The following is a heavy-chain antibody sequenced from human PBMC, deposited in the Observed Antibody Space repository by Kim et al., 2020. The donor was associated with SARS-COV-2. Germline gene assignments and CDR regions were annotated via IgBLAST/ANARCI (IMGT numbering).Heavy chain of an antibody. V-gene: IGHV3-66*01. D-gene: IGHD3-10*01. CDR3: ARDGAAVRGVIITYSGMDV. CDR2: IYSGGST. Sequence: GGSLRLSCAASGFTVSSNYMSWVRQAPGKGLEWVSVIYSGGSTYYADSVKGRFTISRDNSKNTLYLQMNSLRAEYTAVYYCARDGAAVRGVIITYSGMDVWGQGTTVTVSS. CDR1: GFTVSSNY. J-gene: IGHJ6*02.